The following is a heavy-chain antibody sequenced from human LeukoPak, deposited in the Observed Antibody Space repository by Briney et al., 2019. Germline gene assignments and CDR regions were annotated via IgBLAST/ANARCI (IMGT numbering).Heavy chain of an antibody. Sequence: RPSETLSLTCSVSGYSISSGYYWGWIRQPPGKGLEWIGSIYDSGSTYYNPSLKSRVTISVDTSKNQFSLKLSSVTAADTAVYYCARGGSGYSSGWYPHWFDPWGQGTLVTVSS. CDR2: IYDSGST. CDR3: ARGGSGYSSGWYPHWFDP. V-gene: IGHV4-38-2*02. J-gene: IGHJ5*02. CDR1: GYSISSGYY. D-gene: IGHD6-19*01.